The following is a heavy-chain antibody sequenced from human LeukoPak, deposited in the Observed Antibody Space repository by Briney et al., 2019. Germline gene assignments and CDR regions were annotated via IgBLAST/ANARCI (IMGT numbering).Heavy chain of an antibody. CDR2: IKSEASGGSI. V-gene: IGHV3-15*01. D-gene: IGHD5-12*01. CDR3: ATPGYSGYDPYGY. CDR1: GFTFSNAW. Sequence: GGSLRLSCAASGFTFSNAWMTWVRQAPGKGQEWVGRIKSEASGGSIDYAAPVKGRFTLSRDDSKNTLYLQMNSLRTEDTAVYYCATPGYSGYDPYGYWGQGTLVIVSS. J-gene: IGHJ4*02.